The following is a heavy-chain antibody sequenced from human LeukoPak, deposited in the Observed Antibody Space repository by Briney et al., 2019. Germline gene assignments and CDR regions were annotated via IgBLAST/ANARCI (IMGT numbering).Heavy chain of an antibody. CDR1: GFTFSSYA. D-gene: IGHD6-13*01. V-gene: IGHV3-30-3*01. CDR3: AKDEYSSSPDWGFFLFDY. Sequence: GRSLRLSCAASGFTFSSYAMHWVRQAPGKGLEWVAVISYDGSNKYYADSVKGRFTISRDNSKNTLYLQMNSLRAEDTAVYYCAKDEYSSSPDWGFFLFDYWGQGTLVTVSS. J-gene: IGHJ4*02. CDR2: ISYDGSNK.